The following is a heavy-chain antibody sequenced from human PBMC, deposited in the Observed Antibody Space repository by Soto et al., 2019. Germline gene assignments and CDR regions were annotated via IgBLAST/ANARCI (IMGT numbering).Heavy chain of an antibody. CDR2: IHPSGDTK. CDR1: GYTFQNYH. J-gene: IGHJ4*02. V-gene: IGHV1-46*02. Sequence: QVQLVQSGDEVKEPGASVKVSCKASGYTFQNYHMHWVRQAPGQGLEWMGIIHPSGDTKTYAQRFQGRLAMTRDTSTSTAYMELSSLTSEDTAVYFCARDLWGSWTVDYWGQGTLVTVSS. CDR3: ARDLWGSWTVDY. D-gene: IGHD3-16*01.